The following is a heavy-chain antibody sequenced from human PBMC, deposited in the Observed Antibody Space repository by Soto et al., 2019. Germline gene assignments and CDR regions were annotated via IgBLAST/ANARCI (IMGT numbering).Heavy chain of an antibody. Sequence: GSLRLSCAASGFTFSNYGMHWVRQAPGKGLEWVAVISYDGSLRFYTDSVKGRFTISRDNSRNTLYLQMDGLRVEDTAVYNCAKERGLGSGSYYHYWGQGTLVTVSS. J-gene: IGHJ4*02. CDR1: GFTFSNYG. CDR3: AKERGLGSGSYYHY. CDR2: ISYDGSLR. D-gene: IGHD3-10*01. V-gene: IGHV3-30*18.